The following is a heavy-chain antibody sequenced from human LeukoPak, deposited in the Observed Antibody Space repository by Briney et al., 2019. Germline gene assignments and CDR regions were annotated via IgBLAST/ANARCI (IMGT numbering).Heavy chain of an antibody. Sequence: GGSLRLSCAASGFTFSSYAMSWVRQAPGKGLEWVSAISGSGGSTYYADSVKGRFTISRDNSKNTLYLQMNSLRAEDTAVYYCAKDFDTHCSSTSCPMLDYWGQGTLVTVSS. J-gene: IGHJ4*02. V-gene: IGHV3-23*01. CDR3: AKDFDTHCSSTSCPMLDY. D-gene: IGHD2-2*01. CDR1: GFTFSSYA. CDR2: ISGSGGST.